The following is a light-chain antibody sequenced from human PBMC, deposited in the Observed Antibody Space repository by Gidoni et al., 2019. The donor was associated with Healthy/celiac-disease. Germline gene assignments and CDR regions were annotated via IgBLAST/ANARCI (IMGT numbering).Light chain of an antibody. Sequence: QKPGKAPKLLIYKASSLESGVPSRFSGSGSGTEFTLTISSLQPDDFATYYRQQYNSYPWTFXXXTKVEIK. CDR2: KAS. CDR3: QQYNSYPWT. V-gene: IGKV1-5*03. J-gene: IGKJ1*01.